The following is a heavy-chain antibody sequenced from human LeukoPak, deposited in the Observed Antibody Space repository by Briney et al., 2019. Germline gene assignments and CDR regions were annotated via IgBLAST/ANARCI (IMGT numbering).Heavy chain of an antibody. CDR3: ARDGHRRYHYDSSGREDAFDI. Sequence: ASVKVSCKSSGYTFTNYGISWVRQAPGQGLEWMGWISAYNGHTKYAQKVQGRVTMTRDTSTSTAYMELRSLRSDDTAVYYCARDGHRRYHYDSSGREDAFDIWGQGTMVTVSS. J-gene: IGHJ3*02. D-gene: IGHD3-22*01. CDR2: ISAYNGHT. CDR1: GYTFTNYG. V-gene: IGHV1-18*01.